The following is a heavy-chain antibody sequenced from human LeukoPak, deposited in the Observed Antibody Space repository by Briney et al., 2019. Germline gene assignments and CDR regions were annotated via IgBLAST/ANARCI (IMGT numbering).Heavy chain of an antibody. Sequence: GGSLRLSCAASGFTFGDYAMHWVRQAPGKGLEWVSGIRWNSGSIGYADSVKGRFTISRDNAKNSLYLQMNSLRAEDTALYYCAKSRASEYSSGWYLLGYFDYWGQGTLVTVSS. V-gene: IGHV3-9*01. CDR2: IRWNSGSI. CDR3: AKSRASEYSSGWYLLGYFDY. D-gene: IGHD6-19*01. CDR1: GFTFGDYA. J-gene: IGHJ4*02.